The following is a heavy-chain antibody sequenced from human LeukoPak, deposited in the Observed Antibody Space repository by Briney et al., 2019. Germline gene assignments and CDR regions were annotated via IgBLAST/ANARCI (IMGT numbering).Heavy chain of an antibody. V-gene: IGHV4-61*08. CDR1: GGPISSGGYY. J-gene: IGHJ4*02. Sequence: PSETLSLTCTVSGGPISSGGYYWSWIRQHPGKGLEWIGYIYYSETTNYNPSLKSRVTISVDTSKNQFSLKLNSVTAADTAVYYCGRSPEWPTTMDFWGQGTQVTVSS. CDR3: GRSPEWPTTMDF. D-gene: IGHD5-12*01. CDR2: IYYSETT.